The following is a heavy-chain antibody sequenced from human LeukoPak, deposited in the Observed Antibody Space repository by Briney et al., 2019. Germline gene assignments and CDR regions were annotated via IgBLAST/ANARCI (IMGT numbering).Heavy chain of an antibody. CDR1: GYTFTGYY. CDR2: INPNSGGT. CDR3: ARELYGEQQLGPPLSY. D-gene: IGHD6-13*01. Sequence: ASVKVSCKASGYTFTGYYMHWVRQAPGQGLEWMGWINPNSGGTNYAQKFQGRVTMTRDTSISTAYMELSRLRSDDTAVYYCARELYGEQQLGPPLSYWGQGTLVTVSS. V-gene: IGHV1-2*02. J-gene: IGHJ4*02.